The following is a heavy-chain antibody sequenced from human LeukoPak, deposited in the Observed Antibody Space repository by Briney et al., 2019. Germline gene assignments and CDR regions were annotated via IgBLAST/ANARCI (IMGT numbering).Heavy chain of an antibody. J-gene: IGHJ4*02. V-gene: IGHV3-23*01. CDR3: AKDRLYFGDDFGDY. D-gene: IGHD2-21*02. CDR1: GFTFRDFS. CDR2: ISSGSDHT. Sequence: GGSLRLSCVASGFTFRDFSMSWVRQAPGKGLEWVSVISSGSDHTYYADSVKGRFAIFRDNSKNTLFLQMNSLRIEDTAIYYCAKDRLYFGDDFGDYWGQGTLATVSS.